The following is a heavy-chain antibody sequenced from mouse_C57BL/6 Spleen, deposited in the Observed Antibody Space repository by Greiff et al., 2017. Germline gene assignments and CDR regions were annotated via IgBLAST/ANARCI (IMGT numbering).Heavy chain of an antibody. CDR2: ISDGGSYT. CDR3: ARDRDYDDYAMDY. J-gene: IGHJ4*01. D-gene: IGHD2-4*01. Sequence: EVHLVESGGGLVKPGGSLKLSCAASGFTFSSYAMSWVRQTPEKRLEWVATISDGGSYTYYPDNVKGRFTISRDNAKNNLYLQMSHLKSEDTAMYYCARDRDYDDYAMDYWGQGTSVTVSS. CDR1: GFTFSSYA. V-gene: IGHV5-4*01.